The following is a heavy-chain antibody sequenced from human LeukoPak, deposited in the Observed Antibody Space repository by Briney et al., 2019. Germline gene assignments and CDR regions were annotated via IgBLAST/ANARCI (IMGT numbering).Heavy chain of an antibody. CDR2: INPNSGGT. D-gene: IGHD3-16*01. CDR1: GYTFTGYY. Sequence: ASVKVSCKASGYTFTGYYMHWVRQAPGQGLEWMGWINPNSGGTNYALKFQGRVTMTRDTSISTAYMELSSLRSDDTAVYYCARVLVPAGGGVVDYWGQGTLVTVSS. J-gene: IGHJ4*02. V-gene: IGHV1-2*02. CDR3: ARVLVPAGGGVVDY.